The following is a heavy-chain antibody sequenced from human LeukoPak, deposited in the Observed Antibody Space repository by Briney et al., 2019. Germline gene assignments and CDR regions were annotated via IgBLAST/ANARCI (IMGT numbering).Heavy chain of an antibody. J-gene: IGHJ4*02. CDR1: GDSFTSYW. CDR3: ARRPLLYGSGSYWDH. D-gene: IGHD3-10*01. V-gene: IGHV5-51*01. Sequence: GESLKISCKGSGDSFTSYWIGWVRQMPGKGLEWMGIIYPDDSETRYSPSFQGQVTISADKSISTAYLQWSTLKASDSAMYYCARRPLLYGSGSYWDHWGQGTLVTVSS. CDR2: IYPDDSET.